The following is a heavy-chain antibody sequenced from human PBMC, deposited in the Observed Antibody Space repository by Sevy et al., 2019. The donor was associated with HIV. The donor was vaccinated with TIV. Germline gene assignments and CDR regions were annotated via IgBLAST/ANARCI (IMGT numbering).Heavy chain of an antibody. V-gene: IGHV1-2*02. CDR3: ARDLRLRGYSYGXFDX. J-gene: IGHJ4*02. Sequence: ASVKVSCKASGYXXTGQYIHWVRQAPGQGLEWMGWINPKSGGSNYAQEFQGRDTMTRDTSISTAYMELSGLTSDDTAVYYCARDLRLRGYSYGXFDXWGQGTLVTVSS. CDR2: INPKSGGS. CDR1: GYXXTGQY. D-gene: IGHD5-12*01.